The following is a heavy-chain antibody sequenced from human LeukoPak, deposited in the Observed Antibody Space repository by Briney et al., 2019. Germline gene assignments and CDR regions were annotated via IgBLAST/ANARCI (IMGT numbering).Heavy chain of an antibody. V-gene: IGHV4-34*01. D-gene: IGHD6-19*01. Sequence: SETLSLTCAVYGGSFSGYYWSWIRQPPGKGLEWIGEINHIGSTNYNPSLKSRVTISVDTSKNQFSLKLSSVTAADTAVYYCARSKKQWLGAFDYWGQGTLVTVSS. CDR3: ARSKKQWLGAFDY. J-gene: IGHJ4*02. CDR1: GGSFSGYY. CDR2: INHIGST.